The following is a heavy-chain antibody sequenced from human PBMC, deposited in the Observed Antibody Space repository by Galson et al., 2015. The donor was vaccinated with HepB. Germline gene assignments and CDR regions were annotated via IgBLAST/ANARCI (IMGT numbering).Heavy chain of an antibody. CDR1: GFTFSNYA. V-gene: IGHV3-33*01. J-gene: IGHJ4*02. Sequence: SLRLSCAASGFTFSNYAMHWVRQAPGKGLEWVALIWYDGNNEDYADSVKGRFTISRDNSKNVLYLQMNSLTGEDTAVYFCARSKWELIYLVDYWGQGTLVTVSS. CDR3: ARSKWELIYLVDY. CDR2: IWYDGNNE. D-gene: IGHD1-26*01.